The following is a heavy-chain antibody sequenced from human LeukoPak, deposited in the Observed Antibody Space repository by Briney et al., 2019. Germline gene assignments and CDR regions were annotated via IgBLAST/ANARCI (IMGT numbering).Heavy chain of an antibody. CDR2: IYYSGST. CDR3: AGSQAGLAVNWFDP. Sequence: PSETLSLTCTVSGGSISSYYWNWIRQPPGKGLVWIGYIYYSGSTNYNPSLKSRVTMSVDTSKNQFSLKLSSVTAADTAVYYCAGSQAGLAVNWFDPWGQGTLVTVSS. D-gene: IGHD6-19*01. CDR1: GGSISSYY. V-gene: IGHV4-59*08. J-gene: IGHJ5*02.